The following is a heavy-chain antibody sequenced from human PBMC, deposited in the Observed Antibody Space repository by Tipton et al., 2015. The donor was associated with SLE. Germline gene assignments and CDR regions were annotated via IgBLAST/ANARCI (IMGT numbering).Heavy chain of an antibody. Sequence: TLSLTCTVSGASVSNYYWSWIRQPAGKGLEWIGRIYSSGSTNFNPSLKGRVTMSVDTSKNQFSLNLKSVTAADTAVYYCASSYSSAYFSYYFDFWGQGTLVTVSS. V-gene: IGHV4-4*07. CDR3: ASSYSSAYFSYYFDF. J-gene: IGHJ4*02. D-gene: IGHD6-19*01. CDR2: IYSSGST. CDR1: GASVSNYY.